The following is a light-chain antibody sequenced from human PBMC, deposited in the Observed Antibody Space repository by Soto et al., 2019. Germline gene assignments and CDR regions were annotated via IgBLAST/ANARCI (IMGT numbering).Light chain of an antibody. J-gene: IGKJ2*01. CDR2: GAS. V-gene: IGKV3-20*01. CDR3: QQYGPSYT. CDR1: QSVSSSY. Sequence: EIVLAQSPGTLSLSPGERATLSCRASQSVSSSYTAWYQQKPGQAPRLLIYGASSRATGIPDRFSGTGSGTDFTLTISRLEPEDFAVYYCQQYGPSYTFGQGTKLEIK.